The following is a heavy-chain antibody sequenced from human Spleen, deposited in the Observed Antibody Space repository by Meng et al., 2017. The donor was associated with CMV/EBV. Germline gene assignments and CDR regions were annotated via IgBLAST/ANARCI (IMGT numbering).Heavy chain of an antibody. CDR2: ISGSGGGT. J-gene: IGHJ4*02. V-gene: IGHV3-23*01. CDR3: ARYDFWSGYPSGDFDY. D-gene: IGHD3-3*01. Sequence: GFTFSSYAMSWVRQAPGKGLEWVSVISGSGGGTYYADSVKGRFTISRDNSKNTLYLQMNSLRAEDTAVYYCARYDFWSGYPSGDFDYWGQGTLVTVSS. CDR1: GFTFSSYA.